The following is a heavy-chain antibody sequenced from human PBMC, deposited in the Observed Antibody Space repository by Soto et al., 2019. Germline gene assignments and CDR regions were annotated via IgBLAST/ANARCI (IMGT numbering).Heavy chain of an antibody. CDR2: ICYSGST. D-gene: IGHD3-22*01. CDR3: MLGSGWKDFDY. V-gene: IGHV4-39*01. Sequence: QLQLQESGPGLVKPSETLSLTCTVSGGSITSSSYYWGWIRQPPGKGLEWIGNICYSGSTYYNPSLQSRVTISVDTSKNQFSLKPGSVTAADTAVYYCMLGSGWKDFDYWGQGTLVTVSS. J-gene: IGHJ4*02. CDR1: GGSITSSSYY.